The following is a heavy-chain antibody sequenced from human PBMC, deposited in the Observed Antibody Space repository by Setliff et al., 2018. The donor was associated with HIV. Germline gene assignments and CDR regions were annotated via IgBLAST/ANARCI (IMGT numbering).Heavy chain of an antibody. CDR1: GFTFGDYG. J-gene: IGHJ4*02. Sequence: GGSLRLSCTASGFTFGDYGIFWVRQAPGKGLEWVGFIRSKAYGGTTEYAASVKGRFTISRDDSKSIAYLQMNSLKIEDTAFYYCARDDIGYCTGGSCSLFEFWGQGTLVTVSS. CDR2: IRSKAYGGTT. D-gene: IGHD2-15*01. V-gene: IGHV3-49*04. CDR3: ARDDIGYCTGGSCSLFEF.